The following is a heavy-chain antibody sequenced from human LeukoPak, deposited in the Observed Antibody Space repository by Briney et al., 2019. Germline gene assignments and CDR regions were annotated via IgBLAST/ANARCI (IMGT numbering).Heavy chain of an antibody. D-gene: IGHD3-9*01. V-gene: IGHV3-53*01. J-gene: IGHJ3*02. Sequence: ETGGSLRLSCEASGFTVSSNYMSWVRQAPGKGLEWVSVIYGGGSTYYADSVKGRFTISGDNSKNTLYLQMNSLRAEDTAVYYCAKLGDYDILTGTKSGAFDIWGQGTMVTVSS. CDR3: AKLGDYDILTGTKSGAFDI. CDR2: IYGGGST. CDR1: GFTVSSNY.